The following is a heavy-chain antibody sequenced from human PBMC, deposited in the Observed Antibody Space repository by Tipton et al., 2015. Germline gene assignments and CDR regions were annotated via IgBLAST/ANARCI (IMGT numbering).Heavy chain of an antibody. V-gene: IGHV1-3*01. CDR2: INPGNGNT. J-gene: IGHJ4*02. CDR1: GYTFISYA. D-gene: IGHD2-15*01. CDR3: ARPWGYCSGGSCPTAY. Sequence: QLVQSGPEVKRPGASVKVSCKASGYTFISYAMHWVRQAPGQRLEWMGWINPGNGNTRYSQKFQGRVTITRDTSASTAYMELSSLRSEDTAVYYCARPWGYCSGGSCPTAYWGQGTLVTVSS.